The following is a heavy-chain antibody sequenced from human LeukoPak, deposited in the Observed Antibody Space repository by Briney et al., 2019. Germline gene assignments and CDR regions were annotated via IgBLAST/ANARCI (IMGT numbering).Heavy chain of an antibody. CDR1: GGSISSYY. D-gene: IGHD6-13*01. J-gene: IGHJ5*02. CDR3: PRGGIAAANWFDP. Sequence: SETLSLTCTVSGGSISSYYWGWIRQPPGKGLEWIGYTYYSGSTNYNPSLKSRVTISVDTSKNQFSLKLSCVTAADTAVYYCPRGGIAAANWFDPWGQGTLVTVSS. CDR2: TYYSGST. V-gene: IGHV4-59*01.